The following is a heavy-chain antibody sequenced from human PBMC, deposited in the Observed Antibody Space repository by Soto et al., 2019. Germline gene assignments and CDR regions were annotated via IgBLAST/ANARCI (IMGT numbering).Heavy chain of an antibody. CDR3: ARAATDIVVVPAAMVRYYYYMDV. V-gene: IGHV4-4*02. D-gene: IGHD2-2*01. CDR2: IYHSGST. CDR1: SGSISSSNW. Sequence: SETLSLTCAVSSGSISSSNWWSWVRQPPGKGLEWIGEIYHSGSTNYNPSLKSRVTISVDKSKNQFSLKLSSVTAADTAVYYCARAATDIVVVPAAMVRYYYYMDVWGKGTTVTVS. J-gene: IGHJ6*03.